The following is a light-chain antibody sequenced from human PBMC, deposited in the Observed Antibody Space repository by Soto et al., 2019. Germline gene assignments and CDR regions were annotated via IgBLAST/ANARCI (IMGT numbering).Light chain of an antibody. J-gene: IGKJ2*01. CDR1: QSISSSY. V-gene: IGKV3-20*01. CDR2: AAS. Sequence: EIVLTQSPGTLPLSPGERATLSCRATQSISSSYLAWYQQKPGQAPRLLIYAASSRATGIPHRFSGSGSGTDFTLTISRLEPEDFAVYYYQEYGSSSYTFGQGTQVEIK. CDR3: QEYGSSSYT.